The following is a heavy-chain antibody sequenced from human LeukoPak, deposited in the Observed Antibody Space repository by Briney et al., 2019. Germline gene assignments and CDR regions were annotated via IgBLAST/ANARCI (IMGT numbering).Heavy chain of an antibody. CDR3: ARATSPPLLTITFGGIIVPGAAFDY. CDR1: GFTFSDSY. V-gene: IGHV3-71*03. CDR2: IRDKGNGGTT. J-gene: IGHJ4*02. D-gene: IGHD3-16*02. Sequence: GGSLRLSCAASGFTFSDSYMSWVRQPPGKGLEWVAFIRDKGNGGTTEKTTSVKGRFTISRDDSKSITYLQKNSLRAEDTAVSYCARATSPPLLTITFGGIIVPGAAFDYWGQGTLVTVSS.